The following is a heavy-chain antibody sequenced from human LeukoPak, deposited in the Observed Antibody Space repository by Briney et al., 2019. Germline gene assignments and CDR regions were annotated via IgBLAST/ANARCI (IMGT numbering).Heavy chain of an antibody. Sequence: SETLSLTCTVSGGSISSYYWSWIRQPPGKGLEWIGYIYYSGSTNYNPSLKSRVTISVDTSKNQFSLKLSSVTVADTAVYYCAKLYSSSDFDYWGQGTLVTVSS. V-gene: IGHV4-59*01. J-gene: IGHJ4*02. CDR3: AKLYSSSDFDY. D-gene: IGHD6-6*01. CDR2: IYYSGST. CDR1: GGSISSYY.